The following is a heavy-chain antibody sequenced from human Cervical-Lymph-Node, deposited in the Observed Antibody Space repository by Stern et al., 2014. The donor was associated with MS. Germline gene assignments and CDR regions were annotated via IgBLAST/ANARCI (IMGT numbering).Heavy chain of an antibody. V-gene: IGHV1-18*01. CDR2: LSGYHGTT. D-gene: IGHD2-2*02. Sequence: VQLVESGAEVRKPGASVKVSCRAFGYTFTSFGISWFRRAPGQGLEWMGWLSGYHGTTQYPQKFQGRVILTTDTSTSTAYMDLTSLRSDDTAMYYCARGPYCSSTSCYTNGYFFYGLDVWGQGTTVTVSS. J-gene: IGHJ6*02. CDR3: ARGPYCSSTSCYTNGYFFYGLDV. CDR1: GYTFTSFG.